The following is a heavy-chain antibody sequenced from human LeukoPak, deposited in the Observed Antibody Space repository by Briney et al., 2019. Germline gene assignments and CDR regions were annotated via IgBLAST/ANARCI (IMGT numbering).Heavy chain of an antibody. V-gene: IGHV4-34*01. J-gene: IGHJ4*02. Sequence: GSLRLSCAASGFTFSSYWMSWVRQPPGKGLEWIGEINHSGSTNYNPSLKSRVTISVDTSKNQFSLKLSSVTAADTAVYYCAKGWLGSGLDYWGQGTLVTVSS. CDR3: AKGWLGSGLDY. D-gene: IGHD6-19*01. CDR1: GFTFSSYW. CDR2: INHSGST.